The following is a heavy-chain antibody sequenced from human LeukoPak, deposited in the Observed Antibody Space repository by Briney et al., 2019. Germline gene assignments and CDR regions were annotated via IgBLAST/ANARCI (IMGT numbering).Heavy chain of an antibody. J-gene: IGHJ4*02. CDR1: GFTFSSYW. CDR2: IKQDGSEK. D-gene: IGHD3-22*01. CDR3: AKAQVYYFDSDGYSREGYYFDY. V-gene: IGHV3-7*01. Sequence: GGSLRLSCAASGFTFSSYWMSWVRQAPGKGLEWVANIKQDGSEKYYVDSVKGRFTISRDKSTLYLQMSSLRPEDTAVYYCAKAQVYYFDSDGYSREGYYFDYWGQGALVTVSS.